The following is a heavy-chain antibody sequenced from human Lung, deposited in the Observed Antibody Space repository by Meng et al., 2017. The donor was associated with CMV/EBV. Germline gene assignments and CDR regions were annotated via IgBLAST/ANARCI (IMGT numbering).Heavy chain of an antibody. Sequence: VQLLESGGDLVQPGGSLRVTCVGSEFTFSSYAMSWVRQAPGKGLEWVSIISDNGGGIYYADSVKGRFTISRDNSENTVYMQMNSLRAEDTAVYYCAKMGSGGDSYYFDYWGQGTLVTVSS. J-gene: IGHJ4*02. CDR1: EFTFSSYA. V-gene: IGHV3-23*01. D-gene: IGHD2-21*01. CDR2: ISDNGGGI. CDR3: AKMGSGGDSYYFDY.